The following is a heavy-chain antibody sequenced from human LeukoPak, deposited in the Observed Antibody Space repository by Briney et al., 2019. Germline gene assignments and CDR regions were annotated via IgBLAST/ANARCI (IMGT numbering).Heavy chain of an antibody. V-gene: IGHV4-34*01. D-gene: IGHD5-18*01. J-gene: IGHJ1*01. CDR3: ARGRDTAMVEH. CDR1: GGSFSGYY. CDR2: INHSGST. Sequence: SETLSLTCAVYGGSFSGYYWSWIRQPPGKGLEWIGEINHSGSTNYNPSLKSQVTISVDTSKNQFSLKLSSVTAADTAVYYCARGRDTAMVEHWGQGTLVTVSS.